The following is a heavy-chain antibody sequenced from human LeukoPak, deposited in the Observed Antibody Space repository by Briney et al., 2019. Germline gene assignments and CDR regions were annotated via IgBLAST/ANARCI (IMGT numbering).Heavy chain of an antibody. Sequence: GGSLRFSCEGYGYSSNAHTLHRDAPAPGKGLEGGSCIDSTSTYRTYTHSMKGRFSISSDNAKNSLYRQMSSLRAEDTAVYYCAREEQDAWYWFDLWGQGTLVTVSS. D-gene: IGHD6-13*01. CDR1: GYSSNAHT. CDR2: IDSTSTYR. CDR3: AREEQDAWYWFDL. J-gene: IGHJ5*02. V-gene: IGHV3-21*04.